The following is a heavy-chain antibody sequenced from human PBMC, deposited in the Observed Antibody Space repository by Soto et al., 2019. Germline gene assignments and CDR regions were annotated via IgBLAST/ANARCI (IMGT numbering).Heavy chain of an antibody. D-gene: IGHD4-17*01. CDR2: IKSKTDGGTT. J-gene: IGHJ6*02. CDR3: TTARPVGDYFVYYYGMDV. Sequence: EVQLVESGGGLVKPGGSLRLSCAASGFTFSNAWMNWVRQAPGKGLEWVGRIKSKTDGGTTDYAAPVKGRFTISRDDSENTLYLQMNSLKTEDTAVYYCTTARPVGDYFVYYYGMDVWGQGTTVTVSS. CDR1: GFTFSNAW. V-gene: IGHV3-15*07.